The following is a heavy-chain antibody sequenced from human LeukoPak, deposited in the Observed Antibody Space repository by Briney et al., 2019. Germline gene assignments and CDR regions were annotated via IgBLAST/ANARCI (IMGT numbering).Heavy chain of an antibody. V-gene: IGHV4-59*01. D-gene: IGHD3-3*01. CDR3: TGSGSYALDASDI. J-gene: IGHJ3*02. Sequence: SETLSLTCTVSRGPISANYWNWIRQPPGKGLEWIGYIYYRGDTNYNPSFKGRVTMSGDTSKNQFSLKVTSVTAADTAMYYCTGSGSYALDASDIWGQGTMVTVSS. CDR2: IYYRGDT. CDR1: RGPISANY.